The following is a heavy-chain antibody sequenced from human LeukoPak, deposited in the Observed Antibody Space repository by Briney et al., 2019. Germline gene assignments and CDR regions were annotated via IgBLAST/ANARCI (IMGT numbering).Heavy chain of an antibody. J-gene: IGHJ3*01. CDR1: AFTFSDYR. D-gene: IGHD7-27*01. CDR3: AREDDSWGPNNLDL. CDR2: IDTSSSTM. V-gene: IGHV3-48*02. Sequence: GGSLRLSCAASAFTFSDYRINWVRQAPGKGLEWISYIDTSSSTMYYADSVMGRFTISRDNAKESLYLQMNSLRDEDTAVYYCAREDDSWGPNNLDLWGQGTMVTVSS.